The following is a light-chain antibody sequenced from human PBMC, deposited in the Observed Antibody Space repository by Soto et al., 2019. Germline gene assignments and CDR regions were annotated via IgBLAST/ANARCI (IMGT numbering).Light chain of an antibody. CDR3: SSYTSSSTLVV. Sequence: QSVLTQPASVSGSPGQSITITCTGTSSDVGGYNYVSWYQQHPGKAPKLMIYDVSNRPSGVSNRFSGSKSGNTASLTISGLQYEDEADYYCSSYTSSSTLVVFGGGTKLTVL. CDR1: SSDVGGYNY. V-gene: IGLV2-14*01. J-gene: IGLJ2*01. CDR2: DVS.